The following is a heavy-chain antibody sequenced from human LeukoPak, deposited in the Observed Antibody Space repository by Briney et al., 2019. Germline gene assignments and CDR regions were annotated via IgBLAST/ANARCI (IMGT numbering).Heavy chain of an antibody. D-gene: IGHD3-3*01. V-gene: IGHV4-38-2*02. Sequence: SETLSLTCTVSGYSISSGHYWGWIRQPPGKGLEWIGSIYHSGSTYYNPSLKSRVTISVDTSKNQFSLKLSSVTAADTAVYYCARDPSTWNGYSDYWGQGTLVTVSS. CDR2: IYHSGST. J-gene: IGHJ4*02. CDR3: ARDPSTWNGYSDY. CDR1: GYSISSGHY.